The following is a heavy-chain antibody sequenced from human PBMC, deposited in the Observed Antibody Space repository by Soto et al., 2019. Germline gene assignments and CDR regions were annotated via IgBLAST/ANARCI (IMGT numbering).Heavy chain of an antibody. D-gene: IGHD1-1*01. CDR2: IYYSGST. CDR3: ARGGYNLNYFDY. CDR1: GGSVSSGSYY. J-gene: IGHJ4*02. Sequence: QVQLQESGPGLVKPSETLSLTCTVSGGSVSSGSYYWSWIRQPPGKGLEWIGYIYYSGSTNYNPSLKSRVTISVDTSKNQCSLKLRSVTAADTAVYDCARGGYNLNYFDYWGQGTLVTVSS. V-gene: IGHV4-61*01.